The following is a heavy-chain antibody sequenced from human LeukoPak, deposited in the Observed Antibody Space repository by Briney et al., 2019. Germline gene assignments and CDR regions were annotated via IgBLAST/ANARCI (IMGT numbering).Heavy chain of an antibody. CDR3: AKDSRNYYDSSGYYDY. J-gene: IGHJ4*02. Sequence: TGGSLRLSCAASGFTFSSYGMHWVRQAPGKGLEWVAFIRYDGSNKYYADSVKGRFTISRDNSKNTLYLQMNSLRAEDTAAYYCAKDSRNYYDSSGYYDYWGQGTLVTVSS. D-gene: IGHD3-22*01. CDR2: IRYDGSNK. CDR1: GFTFSSYG. V-gene: IGHV3-30*02.